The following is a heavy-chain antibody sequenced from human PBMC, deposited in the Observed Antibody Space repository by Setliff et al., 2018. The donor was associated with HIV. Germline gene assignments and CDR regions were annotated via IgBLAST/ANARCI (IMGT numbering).Heavy chain of an antibody. CDR3: ANLVIIKSYFDY. CDR1: GGTFSSYA. CDR2: IIPIFGKA. J-gene: IGHJ4*02. D-gene: IGHD3-10*01. V-gene: IGHV1-69*13. Sequence: ASVKVSCKASGGTFSSYAINWVRQAPGQGLEWMGGIIPIFGKANYAQKFQGRVTITADESTNTAYMEMSSLRSEDTAVYYCANLVIIKSYFDYWGQGTLGTVSS.